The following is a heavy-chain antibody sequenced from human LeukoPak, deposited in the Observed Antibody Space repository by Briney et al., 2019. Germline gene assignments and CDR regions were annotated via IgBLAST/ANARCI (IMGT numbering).Heavy chain of an antibody. CDR3: ARSDGFDP. V-gene: IGHV3-48*02. CDR2: ISSSSNTI. CDR1: GFTFSSYS. J-gene: IGHJ5*02. Sequence: GGSLRLSCAASGFTFSSYSMNWVRQAPGKGLEWVSYISSSSNTIYNADSVKGRFTIFRDNAKNSLYLQMNSLRDDDTAVYYCARSDGFDPRGQGTLVTVSS.